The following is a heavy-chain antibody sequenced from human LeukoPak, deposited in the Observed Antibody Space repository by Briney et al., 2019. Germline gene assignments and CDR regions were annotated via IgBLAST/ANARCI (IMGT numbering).Heavy chain of an antibody. V-gene: IGHV3-30*04. D-gene: IGHD6-13*01. CDR3: ARDRYSSSWYYFDY. CDR2: ISYDGSNK. Sequence: PGRSLRLSCAASGFTFSSYAMHWVRQAPGKGLEWVGVISYDGSNKYYADSVKGRFTISRDNSKNTLYLQMNSLRAEDTAVYYCARDRYSSSWYYFDYWAREPWSPSPQ. J-gene: IGHJ4*02. CDR1: GFTFSSYA.